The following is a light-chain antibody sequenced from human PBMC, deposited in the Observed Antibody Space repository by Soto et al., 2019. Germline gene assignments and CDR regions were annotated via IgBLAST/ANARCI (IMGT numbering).Light chain of an antibody. Sequence: EIVMTQSPATLSVSPGERATLSCRASQSVSSNLAWYQQKPGQAPRLLIYGASTRATGIPARFSGSGSGTEFSLTISSLQTEDCEVYYCQQYNNWPPPFTFGPGTKVDIK. CDR1: QSVSSN. V-gene: IGKV3-15*01. CDR2: GAS. CDR3: QQYNNWPPPFT. J-gene: IGKJ3*01.